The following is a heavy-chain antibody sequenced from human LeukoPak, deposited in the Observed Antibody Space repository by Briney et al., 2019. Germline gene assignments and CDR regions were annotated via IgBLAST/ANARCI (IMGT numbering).Heavy chain of an antibody. CDR2: IIPIFGTA. D-gene: IGHD3-22*01. J-gene: IGHJ4*02. V-gene: IGHV1-69*13. CDR3: ARGGHYYDSSVGY. Sequence: ASVKVSCKASGGTFSSYAISWVRQPPGQGLEWMGGIIPIFGTANYAQKFQGRVTITADESTSTAYMELSSLRPEDTAVYYCARGGHYYDSSVGYWGQGTLVTVSS. CDR1: GGTFSSYA.